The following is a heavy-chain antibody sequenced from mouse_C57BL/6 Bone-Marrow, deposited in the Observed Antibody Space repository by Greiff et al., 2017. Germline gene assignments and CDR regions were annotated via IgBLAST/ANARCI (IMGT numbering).Heavy chain of an antibody. CDR1: GYTFTSYW. CDR3: ARHYYSTYWYFDV. J-gene: IGHJ1*03. Sequence: QVQLQQPGAELVKPGASVKMSCKASGYTFTSYWITWVKQRPGQGLEWIGDIYPGSGSTNYNEQFKSKATLTVDTSSSTAYMPLSCLTSEDSAVYYSARHYYSTYWYFDVWGTGTTVTVSS. V-gene: IGHV1-55*01. CDR2: IYPGSGST. D-gene: IGHD2-5*01.